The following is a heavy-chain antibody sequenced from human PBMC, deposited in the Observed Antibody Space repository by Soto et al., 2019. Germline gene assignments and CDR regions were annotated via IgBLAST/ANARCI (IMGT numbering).Heavy chain of an antibody. J-gene: IGHJ5*02. V-gene: IGHV3-23*01. D-gene: IGHD5-12*01. CDR1: GFTFISYA. CDR2: ISNSGHSA. CDR3: AKGGPTFLNWFGP. Sequence: LRLSCAASGFTFISYAMNWVRQAPGKGLEWISVISNSGHSAYYADSVKGRFTISRDNSKNTLYLQIKSLRAEDTAAYYCAKGGPTFLNWFGPWGQGTLVTVSS.